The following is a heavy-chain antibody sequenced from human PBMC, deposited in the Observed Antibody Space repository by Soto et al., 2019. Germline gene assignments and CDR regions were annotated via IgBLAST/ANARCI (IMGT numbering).Heavy chain of an antibody. V-gene: IGHV3-21*01. D-gene: IGHD3-22*01. J-gene: IGHJ4*02. CDR3: ARAPYYYDNSGYYY. CDR1: GFTFSSYA. Sequence: GGSLRLSCAASGFTFSSYAMSWVRQAPGKGLEWVSAISGSSNYIYYADSVKGRFTISRDNAKNSLYLQMNSLRAEDTAVYYCARAPYYYDNSGYYYWGQGTLVTVSS. CDR2: ISGSSNYI.